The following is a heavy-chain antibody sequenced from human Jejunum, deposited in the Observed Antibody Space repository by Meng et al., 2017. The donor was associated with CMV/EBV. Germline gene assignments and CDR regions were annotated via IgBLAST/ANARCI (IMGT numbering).Heavy chain of an antibody. J-gene: IGHJ4*02. CDR2: ISPYNDNA. V-gene: IGHV1-18*01. D-gene: IGHD3-3*01. CDR1: GYAFRNYV. Sequence: RASGYAFRNYVFAWVRRAPGQGLGLIGYISPYNDNAIYAQQFQGRVNMTRDTSTSTAYIELRSLRADDTAVYYCARVFGVAYFDSWGQGTLVTVSS. CDR3: ARVFGVAYFDS.